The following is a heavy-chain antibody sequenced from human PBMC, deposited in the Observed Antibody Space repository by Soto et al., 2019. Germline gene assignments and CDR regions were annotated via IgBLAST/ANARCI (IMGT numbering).Heavy chain of an antibody. D-gene: IGHD7-27*01. J-gene: IGHJ6*03. CDR3: ARSDKLGSACYCCYMDV. V-gene: IGHV3-74*01. CDR2: INSDGSST. CDR1: GFTFSSYW. Sequence: GGSLRLSCAASGFTFSSYWLHWVRQAPGKGLVWVSRINSDGSSTSYADSVKGRFTITRDNAKNTLYLQMNRLRAEDTAGYYCARSDKLGSACYCCYMDVWGKGTTVTVSS.